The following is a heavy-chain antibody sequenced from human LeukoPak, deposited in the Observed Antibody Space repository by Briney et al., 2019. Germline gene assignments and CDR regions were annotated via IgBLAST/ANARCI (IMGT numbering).Heavy chain of an antibody. Sequence: GALRLSYAASGFAFSSYEMNWVRPAPGKGLGWVSSIISSGSTIYYSESVKGRFTISRDNTKKSLYLQMNSLTAEDTAVYYCARTALFGGRLPPPGLDYWGQGTLVTGSS. CDR1: GFAFSSYE. V-gene: IGHV3-48*03. CDR3: ARTALFGGRLPPPGLDY. D-gene: IGHD3-16*01. CDR2: IISSGSTI. J-gene: IGHJ4*02.